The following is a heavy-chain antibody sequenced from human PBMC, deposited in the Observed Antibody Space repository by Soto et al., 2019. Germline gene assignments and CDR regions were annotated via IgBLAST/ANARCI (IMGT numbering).Heavy chain of an antibody. J-gene: IGHJ6*03. CDR1: GGSISSSSYY. CDR2: IYYSGST. CDR3: ARDGDQDYYYYYMDV. V-gene: IGHV4-39*01. D-gene: IGHD4-17*01. Sequence: SETLSLTCTVSGGSISSSSYYWGWIRQPPGKGLEWIGSIYYSGSTYYNPSLKSRVTISVDTSKNQFSLKLSSVTAADTAVYYCARDGDQDYYYYYMDVWGKGTTVTVSS.